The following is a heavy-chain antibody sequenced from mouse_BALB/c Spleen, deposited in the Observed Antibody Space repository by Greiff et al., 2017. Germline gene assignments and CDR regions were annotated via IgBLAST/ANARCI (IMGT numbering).Heavy chain of an antibody. CDR2: INPSNGRT. D-gene: IGHD1-1*01. CDR1: GYTFTSYW. CDR3: ARWGVGY. V-gene: IGHV1S81*02. J-gene: IGHJ2*01. Sequence: QVQLKQPGAELVKPGASVKLSCKASGYTFTSYWMHWVKQRPGQGLEWIGEINPSNGRTNYNEKFKSKATLTVDKSSSTAYMQLSSLTSEDSAVYYCARWGVGYWGQGTTLTVSS.